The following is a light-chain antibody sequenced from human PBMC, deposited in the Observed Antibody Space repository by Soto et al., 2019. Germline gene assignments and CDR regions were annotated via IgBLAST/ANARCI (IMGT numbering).Light chain of an antibody. CDR2: SND. CDR3: AAWDGSLNGWV. Sequence: QSVLTQAPSASGTPGQRVTISCSGSSSNIGSNTVSWYQQVPGTAPKLLIYSNDQRPSGVPDRFSGSESGTSASLAIGGLKSEDEADYYCAAWDGSLNGWVFGGGTKLTVL. J-gene: IGLJ2*01. V-gene: IGLV1-44*01. CDR1: SSNIGSNT.